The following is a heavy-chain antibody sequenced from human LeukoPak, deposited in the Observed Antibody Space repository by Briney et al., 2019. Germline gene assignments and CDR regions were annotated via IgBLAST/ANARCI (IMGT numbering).Heavy chain of an antibody. CDR1: GFTFSSYA. CDR3: ARDGGYDEFDY. CDR2: ISGSSSYI. V-gene: IGHV3-21*01. Sequence: GGSLRLSCAASGFTFSSYAMSWVRQAPGKGLECVSAISGSSSYIYYADSVKGRFTISRDNAKNSLYLQMNSLRAEDTAVYYCARDGGYDEFDYWGQGTLVTVSS. J-gene: IGHJ4*02. D-gene: IGHD5-12*01.